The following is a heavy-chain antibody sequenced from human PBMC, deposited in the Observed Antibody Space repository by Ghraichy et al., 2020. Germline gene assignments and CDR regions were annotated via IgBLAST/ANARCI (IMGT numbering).Heavy chain of an antibody. V-gene: IGHV1-2*06. Sequence: ASVKVSCKASGYTFTGYYMHWVRQAPGQGLEWMGRINPNSGGTNYAQKFQGRVTMTRDTSISTAYMELSRLRSDDTAVYYCARDPHRSQDNRDDSSSWYSWGQGTLVTVSS. CDR1: GYTFTGYY. J-gene: IGHJ4*02. D-gene: IGHD6-13*01. CDR2: INPNSGGT. CDR3: ARDPHRSQDNRDDSSSWYS.